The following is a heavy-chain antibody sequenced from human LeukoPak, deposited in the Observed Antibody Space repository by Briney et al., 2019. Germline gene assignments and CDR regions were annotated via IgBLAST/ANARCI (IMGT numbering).Heavy chain of an antibody. Sequence: GGSLRLSCAASGFTFSSYEMNWVRQAPGKGLVWVSRINSDGSSTSYADSVKGRFTISRDNAKNTLYLQMNSLRAEDTAVYYCARDYPISPHQRGPWGQGTLVTVSS. D-gene: IGHD1-1*01. CDR1: GFTFSSYE. V-gene: IGHV3-74*01. CDR3: ARDYPISPHQRGP. J-gene: IGHJ5*02. CDR2: INSDGSST.